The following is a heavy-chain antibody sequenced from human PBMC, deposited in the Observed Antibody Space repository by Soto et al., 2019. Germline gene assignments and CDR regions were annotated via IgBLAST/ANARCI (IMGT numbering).Heavy chain of an antibody. V-gene: IGHV3-74*01. Sequence: EVQLVESGGGLVQPGGSLRLSCAASGFTFSSYWMHWVRQAPGKGLVWVSRINSDGSSTSYADSVKGRFTISRDNAKNTLYLQRNSLRAEDTAVDYCAVAVAGPTAIGYWGQGTLVTVSS. J-gene: IGHJ4*02. CDR2: INSDGSST. D-gene: IGHD6-19*01. CDR1: GFTFSSYW. CDR3: AVAVAGPTAIGY.